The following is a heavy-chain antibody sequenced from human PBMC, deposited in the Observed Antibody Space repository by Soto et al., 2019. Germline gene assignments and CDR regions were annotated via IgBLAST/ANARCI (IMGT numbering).Heavy chain of an antibody. V-gene: IGHV1-46*03. CDR1: GYTFTSYY. CDR3: AREWGTMVRGVGLGMDV. D-gene: IGHD3-10*01. CDR2: INPSGGST. J-gene: IGHJ6*02. Sequence: QVQLVQSGAEVKKPGASVKVSCKASGYTFTSYYMHWVRQAPGQGLEWMGIINPSGGSTSYAQKFQGRVTMTRDTSTSTVYMELSSLRSEDTAVYYCAREWGTMVRGVGLGMDVWGQGTTVTVSS.